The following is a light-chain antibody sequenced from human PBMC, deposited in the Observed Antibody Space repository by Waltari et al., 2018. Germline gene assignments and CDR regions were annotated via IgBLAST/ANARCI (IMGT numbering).Light chain of an antibody. Sequence: QSALTQPRSVSGFPGQSVTISCTGTSSDGGGYNYVSWYQQHPGKAHQLMLYEVSKRPSGVPDRFSGSKSGNTASLTISGLQAEDEADYYCCSYAGSYTVVFGGGTKLTVL. CDR1: SSDGGGYNY. J-gene: IGLJ2*01. CDR2: EVS. CDR3: CSYAGSYTVV. V-gene: IGLV2-11*01.